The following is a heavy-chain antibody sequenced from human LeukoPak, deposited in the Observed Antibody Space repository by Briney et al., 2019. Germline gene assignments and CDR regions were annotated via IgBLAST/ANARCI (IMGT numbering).Heavy chain of an antibody. CDR1: GGSISSHY. Sequence: PSETLSLTCTVSGGSISSHYWSWIRQPPGKGLEWIGYIYYSGSTNYNPSLKSRVTISVDTSKNQFSLKLNSVTAADTAVYFCARTTEGGYTYDYFYYYYMDVWGKGTTVTISS. D-gene: IGHD5-18*01. CDR3: ARTTEGGYTYDYFYYYYMDV. V-gene: IGHV4-59*11. J-gene: IGHJ6*03. CDR2: IYYSGST.